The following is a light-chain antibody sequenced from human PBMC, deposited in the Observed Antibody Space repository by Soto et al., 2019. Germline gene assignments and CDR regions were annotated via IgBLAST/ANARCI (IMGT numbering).Light chain of an antibody. CDR2: GAS. Sequence: DIQMTQSPPTLSASVGDRVTITCRASQSIRHYLAWYQQMPGKAPKLLIYGASTLQSGVPSRFSGSGSGTEFTLTISSLQPDHFGTYFCQHHNSYSQTFGQGTKVEIK. V-gene: IGKV1-5*01. CDR3: QHHNSYSQT. CDR1: QSIRHY. J-gene: IGKJ1*01.